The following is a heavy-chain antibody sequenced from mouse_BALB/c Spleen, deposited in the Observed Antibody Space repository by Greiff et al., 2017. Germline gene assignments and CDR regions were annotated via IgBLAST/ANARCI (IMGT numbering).Heavy chain of an antibody. D-gene: IGHD2-3*01. J-gene: IGHJ4*01. Sequence: EVKLVESGGGLVQPGGSLRLSCATSGFTFTDYYMSWVRQPPGKALEWLGFIRNKANGYTTEYSASVKGRFTISRDNSQSILYLQMNTLRAEDSATYDCARDKGDGYYVGAMDYWGQGTSVTVSS. CDR1: GFTFTDYY. CDR2: IRNKANGYTT. CDR3: ARDKGDGYYVGAMDY. V-gene: IGHV7-3*02.